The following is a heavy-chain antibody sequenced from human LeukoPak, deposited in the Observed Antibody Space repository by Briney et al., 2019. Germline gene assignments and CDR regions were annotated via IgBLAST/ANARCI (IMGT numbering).Heavy chain of an antibody. J-gene: IGHJ4*02. D-gene: IGHD6-13*01. V-gene: IGHV4-34*01. CDR3: ARMGGIAAAGDY. Sequence: SETLSLTCAVYGGSFSGYYWSWIRQPPGKGLEWIGEINHSGSTNYNPSLKSRVTISVDTSKSQFSLKLSSVTAADTAVYYCARMGGIAAAGDYWGQGTLVTVSS. CDR1: GGSFSGYY. CDR2: INHSGST.